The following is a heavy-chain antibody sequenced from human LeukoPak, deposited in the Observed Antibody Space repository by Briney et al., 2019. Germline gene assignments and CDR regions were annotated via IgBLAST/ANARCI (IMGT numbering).Heavy chain of an antibody. V-gene: IGHV3-74*01. D-gene: IGHD6-19*01. CDR1: GFTFSDYW. CDR2: ISGDGSST. CDR3: VKGGWLDN. Sequence: ESGGSLRLSCAASGFTFSDYWMHWVRHAPGKGLVWVSRISGDGSSTIYADSVKGRFTISRDNAKNTLYLQMNSLRAEDTAVYYCVKGGWLDNWGQGTLVTVSS. J-gene: IGHJ4*02.